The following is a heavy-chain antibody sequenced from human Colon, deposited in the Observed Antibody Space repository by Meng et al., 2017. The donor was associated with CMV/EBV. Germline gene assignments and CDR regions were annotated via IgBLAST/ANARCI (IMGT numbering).Heavy chain of an antibody. CDR1: GASVSSNSAA. J-gene: IGHJ4*02. Sequence: QVQLQQSGPGLVKPSXXPXLTXALPGASVSSNSAAWNLIRQSPSRGLEWLGRTYYRSKYYNDYALSVKSRITINPDTSKNQFSLQLNSVTPEDTAIYYCARDWGDVRGGFDFWGQGTLVTVSS. V-gene: IGHV6-1*01. CDR3: ARDWGDVRGGFDF. D-gene: IGHD3-10*02. CDR2: TYYRSKYYN.